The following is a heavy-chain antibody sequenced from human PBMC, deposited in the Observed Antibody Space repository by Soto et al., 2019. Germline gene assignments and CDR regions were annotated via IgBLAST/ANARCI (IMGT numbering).Heavy chain of an antibody. V-gene: IGHV6-1*01. CDR2: TYYRSKWYI. CDR1: GDSVSSNFAG. CDR3: ARDLSGLDV. Sequence: SQTLSLTCAISGDSVSSNFAGWNWIRQSPSGGLEWLGRTYYRSKWYIDYAVSVKGRITINSDTSKNQFSLQLNSVTPDDTAVYYCARDLSGLDVWGQGTTVTVSS. J-gene: IGHJ6*02.